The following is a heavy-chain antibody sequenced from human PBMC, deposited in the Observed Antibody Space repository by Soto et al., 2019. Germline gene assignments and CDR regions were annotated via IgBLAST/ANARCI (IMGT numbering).Heavy chain of an antibody. D-gene: IGHD3-22*01. CDR2: ISPSSSSI. J-gene: IGHJ4*02. V-gene: IGHV3-48*01. Sequence: EVQLVESGGGLVQPGGSLRLSRAASGFTFSSYSMHWVRQAPGKGLEWVSYISPSSSSIYYADSVKGRFTISRDNAKNSLYLQMNSLRAEDTAVYYCARVAYYYDSSGYFYWGQGTLVTVSS. CDR1: GFTFSSYS. CDR3: ARVAYYYDSSGYFY.